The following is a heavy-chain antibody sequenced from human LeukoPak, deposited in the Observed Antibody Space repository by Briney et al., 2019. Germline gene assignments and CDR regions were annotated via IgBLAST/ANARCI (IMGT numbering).Heavy chain of an antibody. Sequence: PGRSLRLSCAASGFTFSSYGMHWVRQAPGKGLEWVAVISYDGSNKYYADSVKGRFTISRDNSKNQMSSLRAEDTAVYYCAKDYTAMATGGGYYF. V-gene: IGHV3-30*18. J-gene: IGHJ4*01. CDR2: ISYDGSNK. CDR1: GFTFSSYG. D-gene: IGHD5-18*01. CDR3: AKDYTAMATGGGYYF.